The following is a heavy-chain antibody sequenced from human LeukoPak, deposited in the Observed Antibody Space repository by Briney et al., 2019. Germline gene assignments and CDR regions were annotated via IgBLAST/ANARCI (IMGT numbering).Heavy chain of an antibody. J-gene: IGHJ4*02. Sequence: ASVKVSCKASGYTFTSYYMHWVRQAPGQGLEWMGIINPSGGSTSYAQKFQGRVTMTRDTSTSTVYMELSSLRSEDTAVYYCARDSRTYSSSWYYFGYWGQGTLVTVSS. D-gene: IGHD6-13*01. CDR1: GYTFTSYY. CDR2: INPSGGST. CDR3: ARDSRTYSSSWYYFGY. V-gene: IGHV1-46*01.